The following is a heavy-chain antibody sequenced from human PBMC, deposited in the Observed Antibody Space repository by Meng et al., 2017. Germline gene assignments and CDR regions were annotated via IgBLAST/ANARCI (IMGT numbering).Heavy chain of an antibody. CDR2: INAGNANT. CDR1: GYTFTSYS. V-gene: IGHV1-3*01. J-gene: IGHJ4*02. D-gene: IGHD6-19*01. Sequence: QGPLVESGAEVKTAGASVKVYCKASGYTFTSYSMHWVRQAPGQRLEWMGWINAGNANTKYSQKFQDRVTITMDTSASTAYMELSSLRSEDTAMYYCAREPGSSGWNYFDSWGQGTLVTVSS. CDR3: AREPGSSGWNYFDS.